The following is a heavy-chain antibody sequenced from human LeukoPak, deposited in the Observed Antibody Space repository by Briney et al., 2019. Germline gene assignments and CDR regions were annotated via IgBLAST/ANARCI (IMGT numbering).Heavy chain of an antibody. D-gene: IGHD3-10*01. J-gene: IGHJ3*02. CDR1: GGSISSSSYY. CDR2: IYYSGST. V-gene: IGHV4-39*02. CDR3: ARESHDYYGSGSYAFDI. Sequence: PSETLFLTCTVSGGSISSSSYYWGWIRQPPGKGLEWIGSIYYSGSTYYNPSLKSRVTISVDTSKNQFSLKLSSVTAADTAVYYCARESHDYYGSGSYAFDIWGQGTMVTVSS.